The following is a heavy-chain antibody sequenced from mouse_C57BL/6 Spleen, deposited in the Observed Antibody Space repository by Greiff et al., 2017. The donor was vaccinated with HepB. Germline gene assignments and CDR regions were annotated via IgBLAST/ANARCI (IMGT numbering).Heavy chain of an antibody. CDR3: ARGAGGYVYYAMDY. CDR2: ISSGSSTI. V-gene: IGHV5-17*01. CDR1: GFTFSDYG. D-gene: IGHD3-1*01. J-gene: IGHJ4*01. Sequence: EVQRVESGGGLVKPGGSLKLSCAASGFTFSDYGMYWVRQAPEKGLEWVAYISSGSSTIYYADTVKGRFTISRDNAKNTLFLQMTSLRSEDTAMYYCARGAGGYVYYAMDYWGQGTSVTVSS.